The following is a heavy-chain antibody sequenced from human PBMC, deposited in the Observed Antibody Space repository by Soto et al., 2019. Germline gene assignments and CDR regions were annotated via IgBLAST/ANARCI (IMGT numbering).Heavy chain of an antibody. J-gene: IGHJ6*04. CDR1: GGSFSGYY. CDR3: ASVETVGYCSGGSCRIVDV. CDR2: INHSGST. V-gene: IGHV4-34*01. Sequence: QVQLQQWGAGLLKPSETLSLTCAVYGGSFSGYYWSWIRQPPGKGLEWIGEINHSGSTNYNPSLKSRVTISVDTSKNQFSLKLSSVTAADTAVYYCASVETVGYCSGGSCRIVDVWGKGTTVTVSS. D-gene: IGHD2-15*01.